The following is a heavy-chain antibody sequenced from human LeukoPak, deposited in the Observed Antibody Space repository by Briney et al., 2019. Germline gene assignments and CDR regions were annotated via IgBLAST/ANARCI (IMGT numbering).Heavy chain of an antibody. CDR2: VNTDGSST. D-gene: IGHD3-16*01. V-gene: IGHV3-74*01. J-gene: IGHJ6*03. CDR1: GFTFSNYW. CDR3: ANGAFRLYYIDV. Sequence: GGSLRLSCAASGFTFSNYWMHWVRQAPGKGLVWVSRVNTDGSSTNYADSVKGRFTISRDNAKNTVYLQMNSLRAEDTAVYYCANGAFRLYYIDVWGKGTTVTVSS.